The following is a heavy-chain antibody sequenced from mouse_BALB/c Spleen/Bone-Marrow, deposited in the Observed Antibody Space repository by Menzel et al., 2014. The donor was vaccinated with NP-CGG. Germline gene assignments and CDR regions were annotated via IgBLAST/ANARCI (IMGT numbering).Heavy chain of an antibody. D-gene: IGHD1-2*01. J-gene: IGHJ3*01. CDR2: IDPANGNT. CDR1: GFNIKDTY. Sequence: EVQLQQSGAELVKPGASVKLSCTASGFNIKDTYMHWVKQRPEQGLEWIGRIDPANGNTKYDPKLQGKATITADTSSNTAYLQLSSLTSEDTAVYYGARLDLFAYWGQGTLVTVSA. CDR3: ARLDLFAY. V-gene: IGHV14-3*02.